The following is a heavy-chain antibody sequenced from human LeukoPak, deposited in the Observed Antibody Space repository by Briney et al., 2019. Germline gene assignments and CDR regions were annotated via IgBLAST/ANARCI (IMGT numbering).Heavy chain of an antibody. Sequence: GGSLILSCTASGFTFSSYAMNWVRQAPGKGLEWVSYISSSGSTIYYADSVKGRFTISRDNAKNSLYLQMNSLRAEDTAVYYCARDYGDYIFHWFDPWGQGTLVTVSS. D-gene: IGHD4-17*01. CDR2: ISSSGSTI. CDR3: ARDYGDYIFHWFDP. V-gene: IGHV3-48*03. J-gene: IGHJ5*02. CDR1: GFTFSSYA.